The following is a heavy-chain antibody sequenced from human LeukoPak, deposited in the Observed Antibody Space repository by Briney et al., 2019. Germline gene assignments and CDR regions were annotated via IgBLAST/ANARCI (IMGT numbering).Heavy chain of an antibody. CDR1: GFTFSSYW. Sequence: PGGSLRLSCAASGFTFSSYWMHWVRQAPGKGLVWVSRINSGGSSTSYADSVKGRFTISRDNAKNTLYLQMNSLRAEDTAVYYCARSKITMVRGVMDYWGQGTLVTVSS. CDR3: ARSKITMVRGVMDY. V-gene: IGHV3-74*01. CDR2: INSGGSST. J-gene: IGHJ4*02. D-gene: IGHD3-10*01.